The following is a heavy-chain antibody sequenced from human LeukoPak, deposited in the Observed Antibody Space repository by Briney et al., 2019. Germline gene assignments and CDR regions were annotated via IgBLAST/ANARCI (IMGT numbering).Heavy chain of an antibody. CDR1: GGSISGYY. J-gene: IGHJ4*02. D-gene: IGHD3-10*01. CDR3: ARVGTYGSGSYLSWLDY. CDR2: IYYSGST. V-gene: IGHV4-59*01. Sequence: SETLSLTCTVSGGSISGYYWSWIRQPPGKGLEWIGYIYYSGSTNYNPSLKGRVTISVDASKNQFSLKLSSVTAADTAVYYCARVGTYGSGSYLSWLDYWGQGTLVTVSS.